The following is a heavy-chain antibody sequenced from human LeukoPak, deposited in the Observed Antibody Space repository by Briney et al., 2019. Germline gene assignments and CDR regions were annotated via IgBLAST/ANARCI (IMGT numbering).Heavy chain of an antibody. V-gene: IGHV3-23*01. J-gene: IGHJ4*02. CDR3: ANDHTYYYDSSGCY. CDR1: GFTFSSYA. CDR2: ISGSGGST. Sequence: GRSLRLSCAASGFTFSSYAMSWVRQAPGKGLEWVSAISGSGGSTYYADSVKGRFTISRDNSKNTLYLQMNSLRAEDTAVYYCANDHTYYYDSSGCYWGQGTLVTVSS. D-gene: IGHD3-22*01.